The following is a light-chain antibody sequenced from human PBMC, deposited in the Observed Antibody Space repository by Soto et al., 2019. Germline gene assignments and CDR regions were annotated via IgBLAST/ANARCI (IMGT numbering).Light chain of an antibody. J-gene: IGKJ1*01. CDR3: MQALQTPRT. CDR1: QSLLHSNGYKY. CDR2: LGS. V-gene: IGKV2-28*01. Sequence: DIVMTQSPLSLPVTPGEPASISCRSSQSLLHSNGYKYLDWYLQKPGQSPQLLIYLGSNRASGVPDRFSGSGSGTDFTLKISRVDAEDVGVYYCMQALQTPRTFGQGNKVEIK.